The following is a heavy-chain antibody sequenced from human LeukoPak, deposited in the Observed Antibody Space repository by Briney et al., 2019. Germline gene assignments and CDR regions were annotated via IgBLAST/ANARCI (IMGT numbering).Heavy chain of an antibody. CDR3: ARGGGGMRIYGKNWFDP. V-gene: IGHV4-39*01. CDR1: GVSISSSSYY. J-gene: IGHJ5*02. D-gene: IGHD3-16*01. Sequence: PSETLSLTCNVSGVSISSSSYYWGWIRQPPGKGLEWIGSIYSSGSTYYNSSLKSRVTISIDTSKNQFSLKLSSVTAADTAVYYCARGGGGMRIYGKNWFDPWGQGTLVTVSS. CDR2: IYSSGST.